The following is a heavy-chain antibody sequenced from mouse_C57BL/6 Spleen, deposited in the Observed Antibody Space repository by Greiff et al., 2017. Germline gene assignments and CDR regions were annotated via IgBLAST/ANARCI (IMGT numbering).Heavy chain of an antibody. D-gene: IGHD6-1*01. CDR3: ARGHRPGGLDY. Sequence: EVKLMESGPGLAKPSQTLSLTCSVTGYSITSDYWNWIRKFPGNKLEYIGYISYSGSTYYNPSLKRRISITRDTSKHQYYIQLISVTTEDTATYYCARGHRPGGLDYWGQGTTLTVSS. CDR1: GYSITSDY. J-gene: IGHJ2*01. CDR2: ISYSGST. V-gene: IGHV3-8*01.